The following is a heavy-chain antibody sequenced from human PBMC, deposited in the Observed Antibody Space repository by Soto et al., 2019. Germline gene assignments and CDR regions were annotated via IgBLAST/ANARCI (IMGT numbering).Heavy chain of an antibody. D-gene: IGHD3-22*01. CDR3: ARTDYYDSSAYYDY. Sequence: PSETLPLTCAVSGGSISSSNWWSWVRQPPGKGLEWIGEIFHTGITNYNPSLKSRVTISVDKSKNLFSLNLSSVTAADTAVYYCARTDYYDSSAYYDYWGRGTLVTVSS. V-gene: IGHV4-4*02. J-gene: IGHJ4*02. CDR2: IFHTGIT. CDR1: GGSISSSNW.